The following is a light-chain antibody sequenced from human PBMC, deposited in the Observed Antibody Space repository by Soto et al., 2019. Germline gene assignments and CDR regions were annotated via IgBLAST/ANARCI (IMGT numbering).Light chain of an antibody. V-gene: IGLV1-47*01. CDR1: SSNIGSNY. CDR3: AAWDDSLSGYV. Sequence: QAVVTQPPSASGTPGQRVTISCSGSSSNIGSNYVYWYHQLPGTAPKLLIYRNNQRPSGVTDRFSGSKSGTSASLAISGLRSEDEADYYCAAWDDSLSGYVFGTGTKLTVL. CDR2: RNN. J-gene: IGLJ1*01.